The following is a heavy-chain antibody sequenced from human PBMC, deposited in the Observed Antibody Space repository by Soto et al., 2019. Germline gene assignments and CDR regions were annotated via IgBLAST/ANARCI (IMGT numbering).Heavy chain of an antibody. CDR1: GGSISSYY. CDR2: IYYSGST. D-gene: IGHD5-18*01. J-gene: IGHJ4*02. V-gene: IGHV4-59*01. Sequence: QVQLQESGPGLVKPSETLSLTCTVSGGSISSYYWSWIRQPPGKGLEWIGYIYYSGSTNYNPSLKSRVTISVDTSKNQFFLKLSSVTAADTAVYYCARLSTGGSTYGADYWGQGTLVTVSS. CDR3: ARLSTGGSTYGADY.